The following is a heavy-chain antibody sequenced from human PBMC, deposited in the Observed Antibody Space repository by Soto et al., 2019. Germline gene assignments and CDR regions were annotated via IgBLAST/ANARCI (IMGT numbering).Heavy chain of an antibody. Sequence: QVQLVQSGAEVKKPGSSVTVSCKASGGTFGSSAISWVRQAPGQGLEWMGGIIPIFPTPADAQKFQGRGTNSADESTSPAYMELARPRTEDTAVYYCTRDKDRLQLGGNYYCSMDVWGQGTTVTVSS. CDR1: GGTFGSSA. D-gene: IGHD5-12*01. V-gene: IGHV1-69*12. CDR2: IIPIFPTP. CDR3: TRDKDRLQLGGNYYCSMDV. J-gene: IGHJ6*03.